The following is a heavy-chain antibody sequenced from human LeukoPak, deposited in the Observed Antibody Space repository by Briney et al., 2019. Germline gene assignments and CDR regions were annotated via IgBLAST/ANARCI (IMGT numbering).Heavy chain of an antibody. V-gene: IGHV3-21*06. CDR2: ISSSSSYM. J-gene: IGHJ6*02. CDR3: ARDRDVPAIGMDV. Sequence: GGSLRLSCAASGFTFSSYTINWVRQAPGKELEWVSSISSSSSYMYYADSVKGRFTISRDNAKNSLYLQMNSLRAEDTAVYYCARDRDVPAIGMDVWGQGTTVTVSS. CDR1: GFTFSSYT.